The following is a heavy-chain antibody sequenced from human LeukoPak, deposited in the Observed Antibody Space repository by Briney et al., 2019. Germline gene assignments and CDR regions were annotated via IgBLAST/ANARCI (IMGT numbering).Heavy chain of an antibody. CDR3: ASAVGNWFDP. CDR1: GGSITSSNYY. D-gene: IGHD2-15*01. V-gene: IGHV4-39*07. CDR2: IYYSGSA. J-gene: IGHJ5*02. Sequence: SETLSLTCMVSGGSITSSNYYWGWIRQPPGKGLEWIGTIYYSGSAYYNPSHKSRVTMSVDTSKKQFSLRLSSVTAADTAVYYCASAVGNWFDPWGQGTLVTVSS.